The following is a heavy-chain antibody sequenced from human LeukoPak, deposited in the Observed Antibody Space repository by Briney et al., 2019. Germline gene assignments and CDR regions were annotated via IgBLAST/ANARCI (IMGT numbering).Heavy chain of an antibody. CDR1: GYTFTGYY. CDR3: ARGARDYYYSSGYCTY. D-gene: IGHD3-22*01. Sequence: ASVKVSCKASGYTFTGYYMHWVRQAPGQGLEWMGRINPNSGGTNYAQKFQGRVTMTRDTSISTAYMELSRLRSDDTAVYYCARGARDYYYSSGYCTYWGQRTLVTVSS. V-gene: IGHV1-2*06. J-gene: IGHJ4*02. CDR2: INPNSGGT.